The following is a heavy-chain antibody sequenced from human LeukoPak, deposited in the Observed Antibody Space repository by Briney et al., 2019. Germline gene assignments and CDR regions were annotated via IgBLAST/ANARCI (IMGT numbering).Heavy chain of an antibody. CDR1: GYTFTGYY. V-gene: IGHV1-2*02. D-gene: IGHD1-26*01. Sequence: ASVKVSCKASGYTFTGYYMHWVRQAPGQGLEWMGWINPNSGGTNYAQKFQGRVTMTRDTSISTAYMELSRLRSDDTAVYYCAREAIVGATTAFDIWGQGTMVTVSS. J-gene: IGHJ3*02. CDR2: INPNSGGT. CDR3: AREAIVGATTAFDI.